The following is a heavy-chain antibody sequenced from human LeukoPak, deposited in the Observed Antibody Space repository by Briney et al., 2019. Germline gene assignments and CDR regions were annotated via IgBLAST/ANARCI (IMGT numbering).Heavy chain of an antibody. D-gene: IGHD3-3*01. CDR3: ASRVLLQH. CDR1: GFTLSSDA. Sequence: GGSLRLSCGPSGFTLSSDAMSWVRQAPGKGLEWVSTISASGGGTNYAASVKGRFTISRDNSKNTLFLQMNSLRVEDTAVYYCASRVLLQHWGQGTLVTVSS. J-gene: IGHJ1*01. CDR2: ISASGGGT. V-gene: IGHV3-23*01.